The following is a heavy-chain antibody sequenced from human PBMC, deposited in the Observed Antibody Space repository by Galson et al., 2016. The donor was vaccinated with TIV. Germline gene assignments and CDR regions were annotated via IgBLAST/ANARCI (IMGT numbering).Heavy chain of an antibody. CDR3: ARVRRGNVGVVDATDAFDI. D-gene: IGHD2-15*01. V-gene: IGHV4-34*01. CDR2: INHSGHT. CDR1: GGSLSDYC. J-gene: IGHJ3*02. Sequence: SETLSLTCAVYGGSLSDYCWSWIRQPPGKGLEWIGEINHSGHTHHNPSLKSRVTISLDTSKNQFSLTLTSVTAADTALFYCARVRRGNVGVVDATDAFDIWDQGTMVTVSS.